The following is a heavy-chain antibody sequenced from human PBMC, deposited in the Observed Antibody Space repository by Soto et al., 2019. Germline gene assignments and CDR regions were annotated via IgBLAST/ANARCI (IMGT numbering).Heavy chain of an antibody. V-gene: IGHV3-33*01. CDR1: GFTFSSYG. CDR2: IWYDGSNK. J-gene: IGHJ6*02. D-gene: IGHD3-22*01. Sequence: GGSLRLSCAASGFTFSSYGMHWVRQAPGKGLEWVAVIWYDGSNKYYADSVKGRFTISRDNSKNTLYLQMNSLRAEDTAVYYCARPSNTYYYDSSGYYVHYGMDVWGQGTTVTVSS. CDR3: ARPSNTYYYDSSGYYVHYGMDV.